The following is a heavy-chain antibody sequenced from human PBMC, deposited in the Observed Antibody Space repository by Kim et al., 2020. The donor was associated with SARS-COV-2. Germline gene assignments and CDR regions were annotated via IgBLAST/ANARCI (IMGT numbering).Heavy chain of an antibody. Sequence: SETLSLTCTVSGGSISSYYWSWIRQPPGKGLEWIGYIYYSGSTNYNPSLKSRVTISVDTSKNQFSLKLSSVTAADTAVYYCERHVWSGYFIDYWGYVTLVTVSS. D-gene: IGHD3-3*01. CDR2: IYYSGST. V-gene: IGHV4-59*08. CDR3: ERHVWSGYFIDY. CDR1: GGSISSYY. J-gene: IGHJ4*01.